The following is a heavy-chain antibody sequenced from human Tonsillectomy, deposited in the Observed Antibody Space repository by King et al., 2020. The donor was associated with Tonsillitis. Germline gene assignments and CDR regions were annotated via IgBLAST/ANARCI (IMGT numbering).Heavy chain of an antibody. J-gene: IGHJ5*01. CDR1: GFIFDDYA. CDR2: ISWKSGSK. CDR3: VKGVFGDGLSLNFFDS. V-gene: IGHV3-9*01. Sequence: VQLVESGGDLVEPGRSLRLSCAASGFIFDDYAMHWVRQAPGKGLEWVSGISWKSGSKGYMDSVKGRFTISRDNRKNSVYLHMDSLRPEDTALYYCVKGVFGDGLSLNFFDSWGQGTLVTVSS. D-gene: IGHD3-10*01.